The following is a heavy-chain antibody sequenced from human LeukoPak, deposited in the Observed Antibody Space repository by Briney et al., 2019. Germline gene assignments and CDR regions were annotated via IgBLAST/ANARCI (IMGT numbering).Heavy chain of an antibody. CDR3: AKDYSSGWQIDY. CDR2: IRYDGSNK. D-gene: IGHD6-19*01. J-gene: IGHJ4*02. V-gene: IGHV3-30*02. Sequence: GGSLRLSCAASGFTFSSYGMHWVRQAPGKGLEWVAFIRYDGSNKYYADSVKGRFTISRDNSKNTLYLQINSLRDEDTAVYYCAKDYSSGWQIDYWGQGTLVTVCS. CDR1: GFTFSSYG.